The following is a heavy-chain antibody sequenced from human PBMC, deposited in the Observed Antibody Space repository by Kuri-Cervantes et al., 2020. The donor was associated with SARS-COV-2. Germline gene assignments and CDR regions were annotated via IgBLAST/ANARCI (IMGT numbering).Heavy chain of an antibody. Sequence: GESLKISCVASGFTFSNYVIHWGRQAPGRGLEWVAVIWYDGENEYYAGSVKGRFTISRDNSKNTVSLHMNSLRAEDTAMCYCARGAANYYYMDVWGKGTTVTVSS. CDR3: ARGAANYYYMDV. CDR2: IWYDGENE. D-gene: IGHD3-16*01. V-gene: IGHV3-33*08. J-gene: IGHJ6*03. CDR1: GFTFSNYV.